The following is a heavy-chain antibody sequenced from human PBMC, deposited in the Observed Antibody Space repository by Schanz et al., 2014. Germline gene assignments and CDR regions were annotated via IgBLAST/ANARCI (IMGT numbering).Heavy chain of an antibody. V-gene: IGHV4-31*03. D-gene: IGHD5-18*01. CDR3: ARARGYNYGLFDY. Sequence: QVQLQESGPGLVKPSETLILTCNVSAGSINSGPYSWSWVRQHPGKGLEWIGGIHHIGSTYHNPSLRSRLTISLDTSRNPFSLRLTSVSAADTAVYYCARARGYNYGLFDYWGLGTLVTVSS. J-gene: IGHJ4*01. CDR2: IHHIGST. CDR1: AGSINSGPYS.